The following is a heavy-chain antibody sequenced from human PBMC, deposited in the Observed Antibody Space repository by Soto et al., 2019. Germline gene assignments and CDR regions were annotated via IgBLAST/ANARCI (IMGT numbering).Heavy chain of an antibody. CDR1: GFTFNSYA. CDR3: AKVMVKNWFDP. V-gene: IGHV3-23*01. CDR2: ISGSGGST. Sequence: VSLRLSCAAPGFTFNSYAMSWVRQVPGKGLEWVSAISGSGGSTYYADSVKGRFTISRDNSKNTLYLQMNSLRADDTAVYYCAKVMVKNWFDPWGQGTLVTVSA. J-gene: IGHJ5*02. D-gene: IGHD5-18*01.